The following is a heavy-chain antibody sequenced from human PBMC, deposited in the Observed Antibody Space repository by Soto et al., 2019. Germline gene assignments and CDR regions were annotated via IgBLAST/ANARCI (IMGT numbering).Heavy chain of an antibody. CDR1: GFTVSSNY. Sequence: EVQIVESGGGLVQPGGSLRLSCAASGFTVSSNYMSWVRQAPGKGLEWVSVIYSGGSTYYADSVKGRFTISRDNSKNTLYLQMNSLRAEDTAVYYCLYYYYYMDVWGKGTTGTVSS. CDR2: IYSGGST. V-gene: IGHV3-66*01. CDR3: LYYYYYMDV. J-gene: IGHJ6*03.